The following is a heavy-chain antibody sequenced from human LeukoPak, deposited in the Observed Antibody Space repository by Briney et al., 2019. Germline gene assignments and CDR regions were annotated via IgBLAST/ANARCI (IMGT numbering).Heavy chain of an antibody. D-gene: IGHD3-10*01. CDR2: ISYDGSNK. Sequence: GGSLRLSCAASGFTFSSYGMHWVRQAPGKGLEWVAVISYDGSNKYYADSVKGRFTISRDNSKNTLYLQMNSLRAEDTAVYYCAKAKGGYGSGRTGRYFDYWGQGTLATVSS. V-gene: IGHV3-30*18. CDR3: AKAKGGYGSGRTGRYFDY. CDR1: GFTFSSYG. J-gene: IGHJ4*02.